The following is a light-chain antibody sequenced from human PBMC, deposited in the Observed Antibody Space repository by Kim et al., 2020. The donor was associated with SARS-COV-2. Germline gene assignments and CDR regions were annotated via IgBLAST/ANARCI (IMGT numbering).Light chain of an antibody. V-gene: IGKV1-27*01. CDR3: QKYDSAPWT. CDR2: SAS. CDR1: QGISNY. J-gene: IGKJ1*01. Sequence: DIQMTHSPSSLSASVGDGVTITCRASQGISNYLAWYQQKPGRVPRVLIYSASTLLSGVPSRFSGSRSGTDFTLTISSLQPEDVATYYCQKYDSAPWTFGQGTKVDIK.